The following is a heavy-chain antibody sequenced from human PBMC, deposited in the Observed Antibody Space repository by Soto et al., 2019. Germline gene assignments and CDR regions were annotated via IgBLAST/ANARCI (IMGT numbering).Heavy chain of an antibody. CDR3: AKVNSASSFHCSRTSCYKNAFDI. CDR2: ISGSGGST. Sequence: GGSLRLSCAASGFTFSSYAMSWVRQAPGKGLEWVSAISGSGGSTYYADSVKGWFTISRDNSKNTLYLQMNSLRAEDTAVYYCAKVNSASSFHCSRTSCYKNAFDIWGQGTMVTVSS. V-gene: IGHV3-23*01. D-gene: IGHD2-2*02. J-gene: IGHJ3*02. CDR1: GFTFSSYA.